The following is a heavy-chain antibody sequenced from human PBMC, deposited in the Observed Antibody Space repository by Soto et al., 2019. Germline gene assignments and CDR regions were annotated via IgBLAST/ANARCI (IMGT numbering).Heavy chain of an antibody. Sequence: SETLSLTCAVYGGSFSGYYWSWIRQPPGKGLEWVGEINHSGSTNYNPCLKSRVTITVDTSKNQFSLKLSSKTAADPAVYYWARGLLVRSGSYCAPGPRAIYYCGMDVWGQGTTVTVSS. CDR3: ARGLLVRSGSYCAPGPRAIYYCGMDV. CDR1: GGSFSGYY. J-gene: IGHJ6*02. V-gene: IGHV4-34*01. D-gene: IGHD3-10*01. CDR2: INHSGST.